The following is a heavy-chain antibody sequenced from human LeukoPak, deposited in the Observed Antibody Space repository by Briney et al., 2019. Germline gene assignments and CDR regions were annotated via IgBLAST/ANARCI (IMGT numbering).Heavy chain of an antibody. CDR2: FDPEDGET. CDR1: GYTLTELS. V-gene: IGHV1-24*01. Sequence: ASVKVSCKVSGYTLTELSMHWVRQAPGKGLEWMGGFDPEDGETIYAQKFQGRVTMTEDTSTDTAYMELSSLRSEDTAVYYCATSYYHDSSGYLKPRFDYWGQGTLVTVSS. J-gene: IGHJ4*02. CDR3: ATSYYHDSSGYLKPRFDY. D-gene: IGHD3-22*01.